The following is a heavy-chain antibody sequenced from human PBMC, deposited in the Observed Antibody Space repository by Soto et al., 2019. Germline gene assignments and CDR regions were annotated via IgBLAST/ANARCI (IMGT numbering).Heavy chain of an antibody. J-gene: IGHJ4*02. D-gene: IGHD3-22*01. Sequence: PSETLSLTCAVSGGSISSGGYSWSWIRQPPGEGLEWIGYIYYSGSTYYNPSLKSRVTISVDTSKNQFSLKLSPVTAADTAVYYCARAGDYYDSSGYYGYWGQGTLVTVSS. V-gene: IGHV4-30-2*03. CDR3: ARAGDYYDSSGYYGY. CDR1: GGSISSGGYS. CDR2: IYYSGST.